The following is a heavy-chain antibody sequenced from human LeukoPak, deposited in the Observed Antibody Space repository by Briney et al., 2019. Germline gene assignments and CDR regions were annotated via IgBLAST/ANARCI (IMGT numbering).Heavy chain of an antibody. V-gene: IGHV3-74*01. CDR3: ARDRGYCIDC. D-gene: IGHD2-15*01. CDR1: GFTFSSYC. J-gene: IGHJ4*02. Sequence: GGSLRLSCAASGFTFSSYCMHWVRQAPGNGLVWVSHISGDGSRASYADSVKGRFTISRDNAKNTLYLQMNSLRDEDTAVYYCARDRGYCIDCWGQGTLVTVSS. CDR2: ISGDGSRA.